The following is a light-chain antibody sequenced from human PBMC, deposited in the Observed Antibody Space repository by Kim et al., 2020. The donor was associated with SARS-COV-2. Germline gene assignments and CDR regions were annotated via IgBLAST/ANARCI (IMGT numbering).Light chain of an antibody. J-gene: IGKJ2*01. CDR1: RAVTTF. Sequence: DIQLTQSPSSLSASVGDRVTISCRASRAVTTFLNWYQQRPGKAPKLLIHTASKLQSGVSSRFIGSGSGTDFTLTISNVQPDDSATYYCQQSYTTPEYTFGQGTKLEI. CDR3: QQSYTTPEYT. V-gene: IGKV1-39*01. CDR2: TAS.